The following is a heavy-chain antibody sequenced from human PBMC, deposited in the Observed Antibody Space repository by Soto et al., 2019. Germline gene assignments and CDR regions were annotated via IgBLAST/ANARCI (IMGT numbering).Heavy chain of an antibody. Sequence: PSETLSLPCAVYGGSFSGYYWSWIRQPPGKGLEWIGEINHSGSTNYKPSLKSRVTISVDTSKDQFSLKLVSVTAADTAVYYCARGGPRWRPDTARGYSYGSGFDYWGQGTLVTVSS. J-gene: IGHJ4*02. D-gene: IGHD5-18*01. CDR1: GGSFSGYY. V-gene: IGHV4-34*01. CDR3: ARGGPRWRPDTARGYSYGSGFDY. CDR2: INHSGST.